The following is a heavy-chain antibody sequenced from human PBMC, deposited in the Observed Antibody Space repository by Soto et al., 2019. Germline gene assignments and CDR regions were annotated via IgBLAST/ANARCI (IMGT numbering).Heavy chain of an antibody. V-gene: IGHV1-69*06. J-gene: IGHJ4*01. Sequence: QVQLVQSGAEVKKPGSSVKVSCKASGRIFSSYAISWVRQAPGQGLEWVGGILPIFGTTNYAQRFKGRVTLTADTSANTTDLDLSSLSSEDPAVYFCVRGAMYDIASGNGYYFPGIDVWGQGTLVTVSS. CDR1: GRIFSSYA. CDR3: VRGAMYDIASGNGYYFPGIDV. CDR2: ILPIFGTT. D-gene: IGHD3-3*01.